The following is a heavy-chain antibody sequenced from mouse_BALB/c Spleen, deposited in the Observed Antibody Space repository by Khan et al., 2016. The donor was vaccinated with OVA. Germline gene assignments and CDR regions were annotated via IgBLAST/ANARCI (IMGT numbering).Heavy chain of an antibody. D-gene: IGHD1-1*01. CDR2: ISSGGST. CDR1: GFTFSSYA. J-gene: IGHJ1*01. V-gene: IGHV5-6-5*01. Sequence: EVQLVESGGGLVKPGGSLKLSCAASGFTFSSYAMSWVRQTPEKRLEWVASISSGGSTYYPDSVKGRFTISRDNARNILYLQMSSLRSEDTAMYYCARDYYYVTGYVDVWGAGTTVTVSS. CDR3: ARDYYYVTGYVDV.